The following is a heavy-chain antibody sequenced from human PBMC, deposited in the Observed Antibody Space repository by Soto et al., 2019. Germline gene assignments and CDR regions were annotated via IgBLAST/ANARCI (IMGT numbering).Heavy chain of an antibody. D-gene: IGHD1-26*01. CDR1: GFTFSSYE. CDR3: ARANQWELLFGMDV. CDR2: SSSSGSNR. V-gene: IGHV3-48*03. Sequence: EVQLVESGGGLVQPGGSLRLSCAGSGFTFSSYEMNWVRQAPGKGLEWVTYSSSSGSNRYYADSVKGRFTISRDNAKNSVYLQMNSLRAEDTAVYYCARANQWELLFGMDVWGQGTTVTVSS. J-gene: IGHJ6*02.